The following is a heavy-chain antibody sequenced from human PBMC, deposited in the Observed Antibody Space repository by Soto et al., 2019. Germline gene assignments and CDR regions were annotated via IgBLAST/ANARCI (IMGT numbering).Heavy chain of an antibody. Sequence: QVQLVQSGAEEKKPGASVKGSCNASGYTFTSYAMHWVRHAPGQRLEWMGWINAGNGNTKYSQKFQRRVTITRDTSASTAYMELSSLRSEDTAVYYCARSIVVVTALDYWGQGALVTVSS. CDR1: GYTFTSYA. D-gene: IGHD2-21*02. CDR3: ARSIVVVTALDY. J-gene: IGHJ4*02. V-gene: IGHV1-3*05. CDR2: INAGNGNT.